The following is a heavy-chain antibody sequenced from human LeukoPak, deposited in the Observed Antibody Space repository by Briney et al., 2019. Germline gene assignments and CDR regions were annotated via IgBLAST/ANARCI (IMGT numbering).Heavy chain of an antibody. CDR2: ISAYNGNT. Sequence: GASVKVSCKASGYTFTSYGISWVRQAPGQGLEWMGWISAYNGNTNYAQKLQGRVTMTTDTSTSTAYMELRSLRSDDTAVYYCARDRRITMVRGVLFDPWGQGTLVTVSS. CDR1: GYTFTSYG. CDR3: ARDRRITMVRGVLFDP. J-gene: IGHJ5*02. V-gene: IGHV1-18*01. D-gene: IGHD3-10*01.